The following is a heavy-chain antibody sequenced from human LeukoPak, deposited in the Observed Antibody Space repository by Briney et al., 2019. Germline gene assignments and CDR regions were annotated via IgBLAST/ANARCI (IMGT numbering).Heavy chain of an antibody. CDR3: ARGANRDTYYFDY. V-gene: IGHV4-34*01. CDR2: INHSGST. D-gene: IGHD4/OR15-4a*01. J-gene: IGHJ4*02. CDR1: GGSFSGYY. Sequence: SETLSLTCAVYGGSFSGYYWSWIRQPPGKGLEWIGEINHSGSTNYNPSLKSRVTISVDTSKNQFSLKLSSVTAVDTAVYYCARGANRDTYYFDYWGQGTLVTVSS.